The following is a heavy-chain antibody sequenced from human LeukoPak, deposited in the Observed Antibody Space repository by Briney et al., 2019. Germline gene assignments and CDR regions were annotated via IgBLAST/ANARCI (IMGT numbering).Heavy chain of an antibody. Sequence: GGSLRLSCAASGFTFSSYAMRWVRQAPGKGLEWVAVISYDGNNKYYADSVKGRFTISRDNSKNTLYLQMSSLRVEDTAVYYCASSRSGWIYFDYWGQGTLVTVSS. CDR2: ISYDGNNK. V-gene: IGHV3-30*15. CDR1: GFTFSSYA. J-gene: IGHJ4*02. CDR3: ASSRSGWIYFDY. D-gene: IGHD6-19*01.